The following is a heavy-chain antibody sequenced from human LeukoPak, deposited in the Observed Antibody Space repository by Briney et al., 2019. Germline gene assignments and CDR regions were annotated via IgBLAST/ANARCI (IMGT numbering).Heavy chain of an antibody. J-gene: IGHJ4*02. Sequence: GGSLRLSCAAFGFTFSSYSMSWVRQAPGKGLEWVANIKQDGNQKYYVDSVKGRFTISRDNAQNSLYLQMNSLRAEETAVYYCARVQGYCSGGSCFPWDYWGQGALVTVSS. D-gene: IGHD2-15*01. CDR3: ARVQGYCSGGSCFPWDY. CDR1: GFTFSSYS. CDR2: IKQDGNQK. V-gene: IGHV3-7*05.